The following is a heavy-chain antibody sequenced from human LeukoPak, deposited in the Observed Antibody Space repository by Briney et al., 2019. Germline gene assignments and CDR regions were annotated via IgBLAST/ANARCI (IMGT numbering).Heavy chain of an antibody. Sequence: PGGSLRLSCAASGFTFSDYYMSWVRQAPGKGLEWVSYISGSTSFTDYADPVKGRFTISRDNAKNSLSLQMNSLRAGDTAVYYCVRWRSRTYRFDCWGQGTLVTVSS. J-gene: IGHJ4*02. D-gene: IGHD3-16*01. V-gene: IGHV3-11*03. CDR2: ISGSTSFT. CDR3: VRWRSRTYRFDC. CDR1: GFTFSDYY.